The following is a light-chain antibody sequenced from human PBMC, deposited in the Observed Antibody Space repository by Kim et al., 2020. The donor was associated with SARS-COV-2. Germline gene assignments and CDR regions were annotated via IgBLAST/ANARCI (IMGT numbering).Light chain of an antibody. V-gene: IGKV3-11*01. CDR1: QSISTY. CDR3: QQRSNWPPLT. CDR2: DAS. Sequence: SPGERATPSCRASQSISTYLAWYQQKPGQAPRLLIYDASTRATGIPARFSGSGSGTDFTLTISSLEPEDFAVYYCQQRSNWPPLTFGGGTKVDIK. J-gene: IGKJ4*01.